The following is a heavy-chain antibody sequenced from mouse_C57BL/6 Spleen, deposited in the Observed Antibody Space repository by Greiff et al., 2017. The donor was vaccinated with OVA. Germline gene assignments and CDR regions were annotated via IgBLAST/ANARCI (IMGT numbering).Heavy chain of an antibody. V-gene: IGHV1-82*01. CDR1: GYAFSSSW. CDR3: ASDYALYYAMDY. D-gene: IGHD2-4*01. J-gene: IGHJ4*01. Sequence: VKLVESGPELVKPGASVKISCKASGYAFSSSWMNWVKQRPGKGLEWIGRIYPGDGDTNYNGKFKGKATLTADKSSSTAYMQLSSLTSEDSAVYFCASDYALYYAMDYWGQGTSVTVSS. CDR2: IYPGDGDT.